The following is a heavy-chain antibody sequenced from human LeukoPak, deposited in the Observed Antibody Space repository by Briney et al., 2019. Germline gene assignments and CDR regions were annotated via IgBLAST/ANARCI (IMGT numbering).Heavy chain of an antibody. J-gene: IGHJ2*01. CDR3: ARSTQWLRGYFDL. Sequence: PSETLSLTCTVSGGSISSYYWSWIRQPPGKGLEWIGYIYYSGSTNYNPSLKSRVTISVDTSKNQFSLKLSSVTAADTAVYYCARSTQWLRGYFDLWGRGTLVTVSS. CDR1: GGSISSYY. CDR2: IYYSGST. D-gene: IGHD6-19*01. V-gene: IGHV4-59*12.